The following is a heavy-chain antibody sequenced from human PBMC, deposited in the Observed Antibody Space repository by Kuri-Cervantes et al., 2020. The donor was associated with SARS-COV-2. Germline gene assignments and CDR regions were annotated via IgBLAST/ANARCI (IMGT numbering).Heavy chain of an antibody. J-gene: IGHJ4*02. D-gene: IGHD2-21*02. Sequence: GESLMIPCPVSGFTFESYVMNWVRQAPGKGVEWGATISFSCSSTYHAYPVKGRFTITRDSYENTLHLPMNSLRAEDTAVYYCARAYCGGDCEFDYWGQGTLVTVSS. V-gene: IGHV3-23*01. CDR3: ARAYCGGDCEFDY. CDR2: ISFSCSST. CDR1: GFTFESYV.